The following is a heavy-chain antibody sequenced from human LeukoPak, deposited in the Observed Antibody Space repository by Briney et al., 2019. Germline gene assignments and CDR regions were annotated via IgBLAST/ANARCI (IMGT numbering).Heavy chain of an antibody. CDR2: IIPIFGTA. J-gene: IGHJ5*02. D-gene: IGHD1-7*01. Sequence: SVKVSCKASGGTFSSYAISWVRQAPGQGLEWMGRIIPIFGTANYAQKFQGRVTITADKSTSTAYMELSSLRSEDTAVYYCARADNWNYGGDWFDPWGQGTLVIVSS. V-gene: IGHV1-69*06. CDR3: ARADNWNYGGDWFDP. CDR1: GGTFSSYA.